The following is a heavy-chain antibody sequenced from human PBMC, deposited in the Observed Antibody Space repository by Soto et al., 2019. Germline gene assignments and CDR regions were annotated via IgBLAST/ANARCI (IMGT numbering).Heavy chain of an antibody. CDR2: IDPSDSYT. CDR1: GYSFTSYW. J-gene: IGHJ5*02. V-gene: IGHV5-10-1*01. Sequence: GESLKISCKGSGYSFTSYWISWVRQMPGKGLEWMGRIDPSDSYTNNSPSFQGHVTISADKSISTAYLQWSSLKASDTAMYYCARSPRFQVRGVRWFDPWGQGTLVTVSS. CDR3: ARSPRFQVRGVRWFDP. D-gene: IGHD3-10*01.